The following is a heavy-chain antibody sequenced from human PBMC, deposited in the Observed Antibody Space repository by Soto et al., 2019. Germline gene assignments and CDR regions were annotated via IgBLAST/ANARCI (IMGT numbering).Heavy chain of an antibody. V-gene: IGHV1-3*01. CDR2: INAGNGNT. Sequence: ASVKTYCKTSEYTFTSYAMDWVRQAPGQSLEWMGWINAGNGNTKYSQKFQGRVTITRDTSASTAYMELSSLRSEDMAVYYCARELQGLYYFDYWGLGTLVPVSS. J-gene: IGHJ4*02. CDR3: ARELQGLYYFDY. CDR1: EYTFTSYA. D-gene: IGHD4-4*01.